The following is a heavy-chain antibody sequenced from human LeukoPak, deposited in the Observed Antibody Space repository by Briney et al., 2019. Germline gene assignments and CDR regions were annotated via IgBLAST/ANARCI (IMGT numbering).Heavy chain of an antibody. Sequence: GGSLRLSCAASGFTFSTYWMSWVRQAPGKGLEWVANIKQDGREKYCVDSVKGRFTISRDNAKNSLDLQMNSLRVEDTAVYYCARHFGTYYPNWGQGTRVTVSS. CDR2: IKQDGREK. D-gene: IGHD3/OR15-3a*01. V-gene: IGHV3-7*01. CDR1: GFTFSTYW. CDR3: ARHFGTYYPN. J-gene: IGHJ4*02.